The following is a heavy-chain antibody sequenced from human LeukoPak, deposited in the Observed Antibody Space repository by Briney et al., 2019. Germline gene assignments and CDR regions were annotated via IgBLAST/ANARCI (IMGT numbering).Heavy chain of an antibody. Sequence: ASVKVSCKASGYTFTSYDINWVRQATGQGLEWMGWMNPNSGNTGYAQKFQGRVTITRNTSISTAYMELSSLRSEDTAVYYCARGIPINYYDSSGYDYWGQGTLVTVSS. V-gene: IGHV1-8*03. D-gene: IGHD3-22*01. CDR3: ARGIPINYYDSSGYDY. J-gene: IGHJ4*02. CDR1: GYTFTSYD. CDR2: MNPNSGNT.